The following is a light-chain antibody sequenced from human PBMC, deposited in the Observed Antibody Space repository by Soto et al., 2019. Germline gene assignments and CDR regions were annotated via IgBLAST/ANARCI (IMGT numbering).Light chain of an antibody. V-gene: IGKV3-11*01. CDR2: DAS. Sequence: EMLLSQSPATLSLSPGETATLSCRASQSVRNYLAWYQQKPGQAPRLLIYDASNRATGIPARFSGTGSETNLTLTISSLEPEDFAIYYLQQRSKMPLTFGHGTKVDIK. CDR1: QSVRNY. J-gene: IGKJ1*01. CDR3: QQRSKMPLT.